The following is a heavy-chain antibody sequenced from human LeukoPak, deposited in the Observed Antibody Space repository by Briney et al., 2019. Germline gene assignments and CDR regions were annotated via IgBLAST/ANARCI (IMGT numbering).Heavy chain of an antibody. CDR1: GYTFTDYY. CDR3: ATVPPPLSTVTTRPIDY. CDR2: VDPEDGET. V-gene: IGHV1-69-2*01. D-gene: IGHD4-11*01. J-gene: IGHJ4*02. Sequence: ASVKVSCKVSGYTFTDYYMHWVQQAPGKGLEWMGLVDPEDGETIYAEKFQGRVTITADTSTDTAYMELSSLKSEDTAVCYCATVPPPLSTVTTRPIDYWGQGTLVTVSS.